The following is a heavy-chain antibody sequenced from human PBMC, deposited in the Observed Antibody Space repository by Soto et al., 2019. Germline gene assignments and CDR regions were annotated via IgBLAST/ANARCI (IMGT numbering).Heavy chain of an antibody. CDR3: SRFNQLLEWSLAY. V-gene: IGHV4-30-2*01. Sequence: SQTLCLTSAVAGGYSRGGGCSCILIRQPTRKSLEWTGHIYHSGNTYYNPSLKSRVTISVDKSKNQFSLTLNSVTAADTALYYCSRFNQLLEWSLAYSGQRTLLT. J-gene: IGHJ4*02. CDR2: IYHSGNT. CDR1: GGYSRGGGCS. D-gene: IGHD2-2*01.